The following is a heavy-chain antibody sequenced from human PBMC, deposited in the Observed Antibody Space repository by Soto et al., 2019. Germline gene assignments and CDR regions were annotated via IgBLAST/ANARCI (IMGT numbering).Heavy chain of an antibody. Sequence: QVQLVQSGAEVKKPGSSVKISCKASGGTFSTYAITWVRQAPGQGLEWMGGIIPIFGTTNYALKFQGRVSIXAYXSTSTAYRELSSLRSDDTAVYYCARPSSSSLENSYYYAVDVWGQGTTVIVSS. V-gene: IGHV1-69*12. J-gene: IGHJ6*02. CDR3: ARPSSSSLENSYYYAVDV. D-gene: IGHD2-2*01. CDR2: IIPIFGTT. CDR1: GGTFSTYA.